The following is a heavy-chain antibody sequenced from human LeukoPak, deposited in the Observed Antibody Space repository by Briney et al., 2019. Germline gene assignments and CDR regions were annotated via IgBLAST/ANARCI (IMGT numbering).Heavy chain of an antibody. J-gene: IGHJ4*02. D-gene: IGHD3-10*01. Sequence: PGGSLRLSCAASGFTLRSYTMNWVRQAPGKGLEWVSSIGISSNKIYYADSVKGRFIISRDNTKNSLFLQLNSLRAEDTAVYYCVRDRGWYHFDLWGQGTLVTVSS. CDR3: VRDRGWYHFDL. CDR2: IGISSNKI. V-gene: IGHV3-21*01. CDR1: GFTLRSYT.